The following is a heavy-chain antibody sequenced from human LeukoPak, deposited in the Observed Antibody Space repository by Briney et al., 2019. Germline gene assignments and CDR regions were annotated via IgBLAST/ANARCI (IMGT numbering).Heavy chain of an antibody. V-gene: IGHV4-39*07. CDR2: IYYSGST. Sequence: TSETLSLTCTVSGGSISSSSYYWSWIRQPPGKGLEWIGSIYYSGSTYYNPSLKSRVTISVDRSKNQFSLKLSSVTAADTAVYYCARGAKHPMYYDFWSGYWVFDYWGQGTLVTVSS. CDR3: ARGAKHPMYYDFWSGYWVFDY. D-gene: IGHD3-3*01. J-gene: IGHJ4*02. CDR1: GGSISSSSYY.